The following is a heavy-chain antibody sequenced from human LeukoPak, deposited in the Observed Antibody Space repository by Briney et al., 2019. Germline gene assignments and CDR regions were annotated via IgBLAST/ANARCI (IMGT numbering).Heavy chain of an antibody. CDR1: GYTFTGYY. Sequence: ASVKVSCKASGYTFTGYYMNWVRQAPGQGLEWMGWINSDSGFTKYAQKFQGRVTMTRDTSITTVYMDLTRLTSDDTDVYYCARHFDMKGFDPWGQGTLVTVSS. CDR2: INSDSGFT. CDR3: ARHFDMKGFDP. J-gene: IGHJ5*02. D-gene: IGHD3-9*01. V-gene: IGHV1-2*02.